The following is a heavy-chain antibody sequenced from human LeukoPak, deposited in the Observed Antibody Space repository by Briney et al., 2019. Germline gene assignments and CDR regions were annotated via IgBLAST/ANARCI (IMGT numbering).Heavy chain of an antibody. Sequence: SETLSLTCTVSGGSISSGGYYWSWIRQHPGKGLEWIGYIYYSGSTYYNPSLKSRVTISVDTSKNQFSLKLSSVTAADTAVYYCARDSRTAHMEYYFDYWGQGTLVTVSS. CDR3: ARDSRTAHMEYYFDY. CDR1: GGSISSGGYY. V-gene: IGHV4-31*03. CDR2: IYYSGST. D-gene: IGHD3-3*01. J-gene: IGHJ4*02.